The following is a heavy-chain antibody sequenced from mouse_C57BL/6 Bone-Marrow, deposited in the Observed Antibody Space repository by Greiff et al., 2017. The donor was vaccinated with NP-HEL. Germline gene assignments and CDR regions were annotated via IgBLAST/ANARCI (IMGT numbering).Heavy chain of an antibody. CDR3: ATYGLYYYAMDY. D-gene: IGHD1-1*01. CDR2: IYPRSGNT. J-gene: IGHJ4*01. Sequence: QVQLKESGAELARPGASVKLSCKASGYTFTSYGISWVKQRTGQGLEWIGEIYPRSGNTYYNEKFKGKATLTADKSSSTAYMELRSLTSEDSAVYFCATYGLYYYAMDYWGQGTSVTVSS. CDR1: GYTFTSYG. V-gene: IGHV1-81*01.